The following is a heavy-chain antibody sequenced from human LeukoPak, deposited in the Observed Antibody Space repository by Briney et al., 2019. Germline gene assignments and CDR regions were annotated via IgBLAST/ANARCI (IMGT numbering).Heavy chain of an antibody. Sequence: GGSQRLSCAASGFTFSSYGMHWVRQAPGKGLEWVAVISYDGSNKYYADSVKGRFTISRDNSKNSLFVQMNSLRAEDTAVYFCAKSRSGSANWALQIFDNWGQGTLVTVSS. V-gene: IGHV3-30*18. CDR1: GFTFSSYG. D-gene: IGHD1-1*01. J-gene: IGHJ4*02. CDR2: ISYDGSNK. CDR3: AKSRSGSANWALQIFDN.